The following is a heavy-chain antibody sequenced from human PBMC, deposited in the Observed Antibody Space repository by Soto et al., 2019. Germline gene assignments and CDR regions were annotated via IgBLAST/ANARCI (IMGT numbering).Heavy chain of an antibody. D-gene: IGHD6-6*01. CDR2: IIPIFGTA. J-gene: IGHJ6*02. V-gene: IGHV1-69*13. Sequence: SVKVSCKASGGTLSSYAISWVRQAPGQGLEWMGGIIPIFGTANYAQKFQGRVTITADESTSTAYMELSSLRSEDTAVYYCARGRPAIAALYYYGMDVWGQGTTVTVSS. CDR3: ARGRPAIAALYYYGMDV. CDR1: GGTLSSYA.